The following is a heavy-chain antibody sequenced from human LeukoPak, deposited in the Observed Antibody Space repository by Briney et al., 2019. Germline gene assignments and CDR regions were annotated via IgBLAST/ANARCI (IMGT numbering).Heavy chain of an antibody. D-gene: IGHD3-9*01. CDR3: AKSGSGVLRYFDWLLPDDY. J-gene: IGHJ4*02. Sequence: GGSLRLSCTVSGFTVSSNSMSWVRQAPGKGLEWVSFIYSDNTHYSDSVKGRFTISRDNSKNTLYLQMNSLRAEDTAVYYCAKSGSGVLRYFDWLLPDDYWGQGTLVTVSS. CDR1: GFTVSSNS. CDR2: IYSDNT. V-gene: IGHV3-66*03.